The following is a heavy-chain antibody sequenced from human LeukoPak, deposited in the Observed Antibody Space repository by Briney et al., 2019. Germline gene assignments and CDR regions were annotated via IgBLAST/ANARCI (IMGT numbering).Heavy chain of an antibody. CDR2: MNPNSGNT. CDR3: ARGPATVTTESAYYYYYMDV. Sequence: GASVKVSCKASGYTFTSYDINWVRQATGQGLEWMGWMNPNSGNTGYAQKFQGRVTITRNTSISTAYMELSSLRSEDPAVYYCARGPATVTTESAYYYYYMDVWGKGTTVTVSS. V-gene: IGHV1-8*03. D-gene: IGHD4-17*01. CDR1: GYTFTSYD. J-gene: IGHJ6*03.